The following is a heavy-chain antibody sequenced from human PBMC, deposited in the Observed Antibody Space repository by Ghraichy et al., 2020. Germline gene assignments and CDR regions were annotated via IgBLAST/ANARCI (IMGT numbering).Heavy chain of an antibody. CDR2: TRSRVYAGTT. CDR3: SRVERGTPAN. V-gene: IGHV3-49*03. CDR1: GFTFGDYA. Sequence: GGSLRLSCTASGFTFGDYAVSWFRQAPGKGLEWVGFTRSRVYAGTTEYAASVKGRFTISREDSKSTAYLQMNSLKIDDTAVYYCSRVERGTPANWGEGTLVTVSS. J-gene: IGHJ4*02. D-gene: IGHD2-2*01.